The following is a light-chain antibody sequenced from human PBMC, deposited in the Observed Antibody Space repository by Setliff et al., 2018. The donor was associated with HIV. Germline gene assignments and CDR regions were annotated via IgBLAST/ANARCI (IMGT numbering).Light chain of an antibody. V-gene: IGLV2-14*03. CDR2: DAK. Sequence: QSVLTQPASVSGSPGQSITISCTGTSSDVGGYNYVSWYQQHPGKAPKLIICDAKNRPSGVSNRFSGSKSGNTASLTISGLQAEDEADYYCSSYAITNTLPFGTGTKV. CDR1: SSDVGGYNY. J-gene: IGLJ1*01. CDR3: SSYAITNTLP.